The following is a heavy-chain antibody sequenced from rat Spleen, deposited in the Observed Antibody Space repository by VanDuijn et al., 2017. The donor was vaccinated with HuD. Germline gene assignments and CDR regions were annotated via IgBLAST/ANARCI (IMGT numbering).Heavy chain of an antibody. CDR1: GYSITSSH. J-gene: IGHJ3*01. CDR3: ARWTYYGYNVLFDY. CDR2: ITYSGNT. D-gene: IGHD1-9*01. V-gene: IGHV3-1*01. Sequence: EVQLQESGPGLVKPSQSLSLTCSVTGYSITSSHRWNWIRKFPGNKLEWMGYITYSGNTSHNPSLKSRISITRDTSKNQFFLQLNSVTTEDAATYYCARWTYYGYNVLFDYWGQGSLVTVSS.